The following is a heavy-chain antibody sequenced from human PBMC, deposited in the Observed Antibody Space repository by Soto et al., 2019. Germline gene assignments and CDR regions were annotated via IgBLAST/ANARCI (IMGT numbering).Heavy chain of an antibody. D-gene: IGHD3-16*01. CDR3: ARVSPVSLPLYYYYGMDV. CDR1: GGSISSYY. CDR2: IYYSGST. J-gene: IGHJ6*02. Sequence: SETLSLTCTVSGGSISSYYWSWIRQPPGRGLEWIGYIYYSGSTNYNPSLKSRVTISVDTSKNQFSLKLSSVTAADTAVYYCARVSPVSLPLYYYYGMDVWGQGTTVTVSS. V-gene: IGHV4-59*01.